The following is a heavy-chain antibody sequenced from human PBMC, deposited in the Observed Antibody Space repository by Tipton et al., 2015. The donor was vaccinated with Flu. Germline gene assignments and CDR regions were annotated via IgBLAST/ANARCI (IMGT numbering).Heavy chain of an antibody. Sequence: TLSLTCDVSGDSIRSDYFWGWIRQPPGKGLEWIATIHRSGSTKYNPSLKSRVTISVDKSKKEISLNPSSVTAADTAVYHCAREKGSGYGDYVFYNYYGMDVWGQGTTVTVSS. CDR3: AREKGSGYGDYVFYNYYGMDV. J-gene: IGHJ6*02. D-gene: IGHD4-17*01. CDR2: IHRSGST. V-gene: IGHV4-38-2*02. CDR1: GDSIRSDYF.